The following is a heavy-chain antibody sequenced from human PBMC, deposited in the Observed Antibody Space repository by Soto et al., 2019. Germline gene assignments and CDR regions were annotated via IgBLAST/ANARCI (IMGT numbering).Heavy chain of an antibody. CDR1: SGSISSSNW. J-gene: IGHJ3*02. V-gene: IGHV4-4*02. CDR3: ARGRSDSNSHAFDI. CDR2: IYHSGST. Sequence: SETLSLTCAVSSGSISSSNWWSWVRQPPGKGLEWIGEIYHSGSTNYNPSLKSRVTISVDKSKNQFSLKLSSVTAADTAVYYCARGRSDSNSHAFDIWGQGTMVTVSS. D-gene: IGHD2-21*01.